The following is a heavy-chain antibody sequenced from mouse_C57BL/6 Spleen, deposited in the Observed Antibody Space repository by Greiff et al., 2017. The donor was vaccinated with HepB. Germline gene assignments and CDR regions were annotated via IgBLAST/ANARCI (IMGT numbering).Heavy chain of an antibody. J-gene: IGHJ4*01. Sequence: VQLKQSGPVLVKPGASVKMSCKASGYTFTDYYMNWVKQSHGKSLEWIGVINPYNGGTSYNQKFKGKATLTVDKSSSTAYMELNSLTSEDSAVYYCARKFDYGSSDYYAMDYWGQGTSVTVSS. V-gene: IGHV1-19*01. D-gene: IGHD1-1*01. CDR1: GYTFTDYY. CDR2: INPYNGGT. CDR3: ARKFDYGSSDYYAMDY.